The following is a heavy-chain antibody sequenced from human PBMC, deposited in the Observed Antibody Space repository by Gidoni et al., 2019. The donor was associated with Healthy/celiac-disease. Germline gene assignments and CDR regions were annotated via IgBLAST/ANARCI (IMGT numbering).Heavy chain of an antibody. V-gene: IGHV1-18*01. CDR1: GYTVTSYG. D-gene: IGHD3-22*01. Sequence: QVQLVQSGAEVKKPGASVKVSCKASGYTVTSYGISWVRQAPGQGLEWMGWISAYNGNTNYAQKLQGRVTMTTDTSTSTAYMELRSLRSDDTAVYYCARDFQPYYYDSSGQNAFDIWGQGTMVTVSS. CDR2: ISAYNGNT. CDR3: ARDFQPYYYDSSGQNAFDI. J-gene: IGHJ3*02.